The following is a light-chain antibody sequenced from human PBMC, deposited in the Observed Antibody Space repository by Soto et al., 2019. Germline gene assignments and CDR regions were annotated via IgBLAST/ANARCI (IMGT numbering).Light chain of an antibody. CDR1: QSVTNF. J-gene: IGKJ1*01. Sequence: EIVLTQSPGTLSLSPGERATLSCRASQSVTNFLAWYQQKPGQSPSLLIYNASHRATGIPARFSGSESGTDFTLTISSLEPEDFAVYYCQQRYRWPETFGQGTKVEIK. CDR2: NAS. V-gene: IGKV3-11*01. CDR3: QQRYRWPET.